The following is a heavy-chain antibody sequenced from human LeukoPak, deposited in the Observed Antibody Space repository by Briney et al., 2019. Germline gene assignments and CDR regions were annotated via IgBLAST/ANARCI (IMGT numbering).Heavy chain of an antibody. D-gene: IGHD6-19*01. V-gene: IGHV3-66*01. Sequence: GGSLRLSCAASGLIVSGDYISWVRQAPGKGLEWVSIIFSGDITYYADSVKGRFTISRDNSKNTLYLQMNSLRAEDTAVYYCAKDRSEQWLVGWYFDLWGRGTLVTVSS. J-gene: IGHJ2*01. CDR2: IFSGDIT. CDR1: GLIVSGDY. CDR3: AKDRSEQWLVGWYFDL.